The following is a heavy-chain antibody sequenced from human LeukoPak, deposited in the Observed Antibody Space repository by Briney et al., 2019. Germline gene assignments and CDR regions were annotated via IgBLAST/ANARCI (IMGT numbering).Heavy chain of an antibody. CDR2: ISGSGGST. D-gene: IGHD6-19*01. V-gene: IGHV3-23*01. CDR3: AKDVIAVAGTWGAFDY. J-gene: IGHJ4*02. CDR1: GFTFSSYA. Sequence: GGSLRLSCAASGFTFSSYAMSWVRQAPGKGLEWVSAISGSGGSTYYADSVKGRFTISRDNSKNTLSLQMNSLRAEDTAVYYCAKDVIAVAGTWGAFDYWGQGTLVTVSS.